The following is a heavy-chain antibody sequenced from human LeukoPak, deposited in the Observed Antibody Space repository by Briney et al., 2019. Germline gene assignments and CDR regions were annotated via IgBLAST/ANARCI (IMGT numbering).Heavy chain of an antibody. J-gene: IGHJ4*02. CDR2: INPNSGAT. CDR1: GYTFTDYY. Sequence: GASVKVSCKASGYTFTDYYVHWVRQAPGQGLEWMGWINPNSGATNYAQKFQGGVTMTRDTSISTAYMELSRLRSDDTAVYYCATVGAKTFDHWGQGTLVTVSS. D-gene: IGHD1-26*01. CDR3: ATVGAKTFDH. V-gene: IGHV1-2*02.